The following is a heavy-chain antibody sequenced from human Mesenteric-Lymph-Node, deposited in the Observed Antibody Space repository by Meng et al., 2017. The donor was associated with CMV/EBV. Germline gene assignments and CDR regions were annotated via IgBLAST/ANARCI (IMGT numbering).Heavy chain of an antibody. CDR1: GDSVTNKKW. J-gene: IGHJ4*02. D-gene: IGHD2-21*01. Sequence: HVQLQESGPGLVRPSGTLSLTCSVSGDSVTNKKWWTWVRQRPGKGLEWSGEIYDIGNTNYKSSLKSRVTISLDKSKNQFSLTLTYVTAADTAVYYCARGGAKAPYYFDSWGLGTLVTVSS. CDR2: IYDIGNT. CDR3: ARGGAKAPYYFDS. V-gene: IGHV4-4*02.